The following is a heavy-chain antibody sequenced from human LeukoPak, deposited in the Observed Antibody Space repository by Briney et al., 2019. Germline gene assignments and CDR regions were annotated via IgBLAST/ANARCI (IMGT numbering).Heavy chain of an antibody. Sequence: SETLSLTCTVSGGSISGYYWSWIRQPPGKGLEWIGYIYYSGSTNYNPSLKSRVTISVDTSKNQFSLKLSSVTAADTAVYYCARRLRHGYYDSSGHFDYWGQGTLVTVSS. V-gene: IGHV4-59*08. CDR2: IYYSGST. J-gene: IGHJ4*02. CDR1: GGSISGYY. CDR3: ARRLRHGYYDSSGHFDY. D-gene: IGHD3-22*01.